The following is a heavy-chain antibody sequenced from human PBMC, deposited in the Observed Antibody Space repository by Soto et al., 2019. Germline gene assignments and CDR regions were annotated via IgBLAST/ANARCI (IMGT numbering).Heavy chain of an antibody. Sequence: EVQLGESGGGLIQPGGSLRLSCAVSGFTVTINYMSWVRQAPGNGLESVSVIYSSGSTYYEEYVKGRLTISRDNSKNTRYLQMNSLRGEDTAVYYCHGYGYWGQGTLVKDSS. CDR1: GFTVTINY. V-gene: IGHV3-53*01. D-gene: IGHD5-12*01. CDR2: IYSSGST. J-gene: IGHJ4*02. CDR3: HGYGY.